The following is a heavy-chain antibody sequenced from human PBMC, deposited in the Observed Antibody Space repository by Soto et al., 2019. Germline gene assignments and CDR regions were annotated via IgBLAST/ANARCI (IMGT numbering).Heavy chain of an antibody. CDR3: ATNYAYYYYYGMDV. D-gene: IGHD4-4*01. Sequence: KTSETLSLTCTVSGGSISSSSYYWGWIRQPPGKGLEWIGSIYYSGSTYYNPSLKSRVTISVDTSKNQFSLKLSSVTAADTAVYCCATNYAYYYYYGMDVWGQGTTVTVSS. V-gene: IGHV4-39*01. CDR2: IYYSGST. J-gene: IGHJ6*02. CDR1: GGSISSSSYY.